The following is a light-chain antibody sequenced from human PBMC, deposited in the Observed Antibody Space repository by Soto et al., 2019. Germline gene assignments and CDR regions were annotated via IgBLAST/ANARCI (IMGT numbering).Light chain of an antibody. J-gene: IGLJ3*02. Sequence: QAVVTQEPSLTVSPGGTVTFTCVSSTGTVTTSHYPYWFQQKPGQAPRTLIYDTDNKHSWTPARFSGSLVGGKPALTLSGAQPEDEADYYCSLSYSGLRVFGGGTKLTVL. V-gene: IGLV7-46*01. CDR3: SLSYSGLRV. CDR2: DTD. CDR1: TGTVTTSHY.